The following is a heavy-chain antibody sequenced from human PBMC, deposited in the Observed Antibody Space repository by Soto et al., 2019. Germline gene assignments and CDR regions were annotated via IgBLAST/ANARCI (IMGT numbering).Heavy chain of an antibody. CDR3: ARDLPTTGGDY. J-gene: IGHJ4*02. CDR1: GGTFSIYA. D-gene: IGHD4-17*01. CDR2: IIPIFGTA. Sequence: SVNLSCQASGGTFSIYAISLVRQAPGQGLEWMGGIIPIFGTANYAQKFQGRVTITADESTSTAYMELSSLRSEDTTVYYCARDLPTTGGDYWGQGTLVTVSS. V-gene: IGHV1-69*13.